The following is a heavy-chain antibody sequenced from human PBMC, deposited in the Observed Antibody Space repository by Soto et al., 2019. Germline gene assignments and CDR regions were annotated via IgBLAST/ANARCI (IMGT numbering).Heavy chain of an antibody. V-gene: IGHV3-49*04. D-gene: IGHD6-19*01. CDR3: TVTPLINGWPWIGFND. Sequence: PGGSLRLSCTGSGFTFADCAMSWVRQAPGKGLEWVGFIRSKPYGGTTEYAASVKGRFIISRDDSKGTAYLQMDGLKTEDSAIYYCTVTPLINGWPWIGFNDWGQGTLVTVSS. CDR2: IRSKPYGGTT. CDR1: GFTFADCA. J-gene: IGHJ4*02.